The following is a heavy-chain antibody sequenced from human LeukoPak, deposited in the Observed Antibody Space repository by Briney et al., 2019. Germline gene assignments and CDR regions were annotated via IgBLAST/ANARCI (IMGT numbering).Heavy chain of an antibody. Sequence: SETLSLTCTVSGGSISSSSYYWGWLRQPPGKGLEWIGSIYYSGSTYYNPSLKSPVTISVDTSKNQFSLKLSSVTAADTAVYYCARHGLITGYFDYWGQGTLVTVSS. CDR3: ARHGLITGYFDY. D-gene: IGHD1-14*01. J-gene: IGHJ4*02. V-gene: IGHV4-39*01. CDR1: GGSISSSSYY. CDR2: IYYSGST.